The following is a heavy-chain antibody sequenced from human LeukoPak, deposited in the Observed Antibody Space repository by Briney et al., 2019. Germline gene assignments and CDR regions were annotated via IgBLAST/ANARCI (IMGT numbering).Heavy chain of an antibody. J-gene: IGHJ3*02. Sequence: GTSLRLSCAAAGFTFSNYAMHWVRQAPGKGLVWASRISSDGTSTTYADSVKGRFTISRDNAKNTLYLQLDSLRAEDTAIYYCASPAWSGGLDMWGQGTRVTVSS. D-gene: IGHD2-8*02. CDR2: ISSDGTST. V-gene: IGHV3-74*01. CDR3: ASPAWSGGLDM. CDR1: GFTFSNYA.